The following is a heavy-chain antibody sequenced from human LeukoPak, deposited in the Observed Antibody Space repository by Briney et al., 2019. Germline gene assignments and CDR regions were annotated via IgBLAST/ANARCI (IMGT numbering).Heavy chain of an antibody. V-gene: IGHV4-61*02. CDR2: IYTNGNT. D-gene: IGHD6-13*01. CDR1: GGSISSGIYY. Sequence: NPSQTLSLTCTVSGGSISSGIYYWNWIRQPAGKGLEWIGRIYTNGNTNYNPSLKNRVTISLDTSKKQFSLRLSSVTAADTAVYYCARGYGIASAGTNDYWGQGTLVTVSS. J-gene: IGHJ4*02. CDR3: ARGYGIASAGTNDY.